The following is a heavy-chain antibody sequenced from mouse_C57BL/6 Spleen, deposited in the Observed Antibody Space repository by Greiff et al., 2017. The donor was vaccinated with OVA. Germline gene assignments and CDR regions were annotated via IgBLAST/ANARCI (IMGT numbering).Heavy chain of an antibody. V-gene: IGHV2-2*01. Sequence: QVQLQESGPGLVQPSQSLSITCTVSGFSLTSYGVHWVRQSPGKGLEWLGVIWSGGSTDYNAAFISRLSISKDNSKSQVFFKMNSLQADDTAIYYCASIYYDYDAFAYWGQGTLVTVSA. D-gene: IGHD2-4*01. CDR1: GFSLTSYG. CDR2: IWSGGST. J-gene: IGHJ3*01. CDR3: ASIYYDYDAFAY.